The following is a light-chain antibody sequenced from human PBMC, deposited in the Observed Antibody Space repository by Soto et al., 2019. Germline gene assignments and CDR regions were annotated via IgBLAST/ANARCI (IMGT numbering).Light chain of an antibody. CDR2: GAS. Sequence: DIVLTQSPCTISLSQGQRDTLSCMAGQSVISSYVAWYQLRPGQAPRLLIFGASNRAAGIPDRFSGSGSGTDFTLTISRLEPEEFAVDDCQQYGSSLTGCGGTKVEIK. J-gene: IGKJ4*01. CDR1: QSVISSY. V-gene: IGKV3-20*01. CDR3: QQYGSSLT.